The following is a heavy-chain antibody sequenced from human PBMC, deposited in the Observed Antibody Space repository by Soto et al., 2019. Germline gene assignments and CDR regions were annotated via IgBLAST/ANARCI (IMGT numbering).Heavy chain of an antibody. CDR1: GGSISSSSYY. CDR2: IDYSGST. V-gene: IGHV4-39*02. J-gene: IGHJ2*01. D-gene: IGHD3-10*01. CDR3: ARDRIPMVRRFWYFYL. Sequence: QLQLQESGPGLVKPSETLSLTCTVSGGSISSSSYYWGLIRKPPGKGLEWIGRIDYSGSTYYNPSLKSQVTISVDPAKNQFSLKLSSVTAEDPAVYYCARDRIPMVRRFWYFYLWGRGNLVTGSS.